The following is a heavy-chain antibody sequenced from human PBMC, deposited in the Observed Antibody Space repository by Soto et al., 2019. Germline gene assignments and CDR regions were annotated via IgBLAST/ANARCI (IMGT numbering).Heavy chain of an antibody. CDR2: IRSKAHGGTT. Sequence: PGGSLRLSXTASGFTFGDYAMSWFRQAPGKGLEWVGFIRSKAHGGTTEYAASVKGRFTISRDDSKSIAYLQMNSLKTEDTAVYYRTRVKYSVVAARYYFDYWGQGTLVTVSS. CDR1: GFTFGDYA. V-gene: IGHV3-49*03. D-gene: IGHD2-15*01. J-gene: IGHJ4*02. CDR3: TRVKYSVVAARYYFDY.